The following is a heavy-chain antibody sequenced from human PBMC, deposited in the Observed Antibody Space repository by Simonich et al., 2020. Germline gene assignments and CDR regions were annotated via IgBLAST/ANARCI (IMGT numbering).Heavy chain of an antibody. Sequence: EVQLVESGGGLVQPGRSLRLSCAAAGFTFDDYVMHWVRQAAGKGLEGVSGISWNSGSIGYADSVKGRFTISRDNAKNSLYLQMNSLRAEDTALYYCAKDMGYCSGGSCYYFDYWGQGTLVTVSS. CDR3: AKDMGYCSGGSCYYFDY. CDR2: ISWNSGSI. CDR1: GFTFDDYV. V-gene: IGHV3-9*01. J-gene: IGHJ4*02. D-gene: IGHD2-15*01.